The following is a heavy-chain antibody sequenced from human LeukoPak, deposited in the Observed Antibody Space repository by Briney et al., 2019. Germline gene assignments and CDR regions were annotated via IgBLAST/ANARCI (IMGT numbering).Heavy chain of an antibody. Sequence: GGSLRLSCAASGFTFPAYAMSWVRQAPGKGLEWLSAITGAGGNTYYADPVKGRFTVSRDNSKNTLYLQMNSLRAEDTAMYYCAKDRGTSYWYKDAFDIWGQGTRVTVSS. V-gene: IGHV3-23*01. D-gene: IGHD2-2*01. J-gene: IGHJ3*02. CDR3: AKDRGTSYWYKDAFDI. CDR2: ITGAGGNT. CDR1: GFTFPAYA.